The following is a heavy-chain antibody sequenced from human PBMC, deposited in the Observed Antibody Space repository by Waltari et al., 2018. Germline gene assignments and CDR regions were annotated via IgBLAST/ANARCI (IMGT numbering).Heavy chain of an antibody. D-gene: IGHD5-18*01. CDR2: IYRSGVT. CDR1: GGSIRTPNFY. J-gene: IGHJ6*02. CDR3: AVSPDTATSRAAFHF. V-gene: IGHV4-61*02. Sequence: QVQLQESGPGLAQASQTLSLTRDAAGGSIRTPNFYWSWIRRPAGKGLEWIGRIYRSGVTDYNPSLRGRATMFLDMSKNQFSLTVDSLIAADTAVYYCAVSPDTATSRAAFHFWGPGTTVSVSS.